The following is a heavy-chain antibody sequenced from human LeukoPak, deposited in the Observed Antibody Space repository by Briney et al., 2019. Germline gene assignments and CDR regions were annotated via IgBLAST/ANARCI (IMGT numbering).Heavy chain of an antibody. J-gene: IGHJ5*02. D-gene: IGHD3-9*01. CDR2: IYYSGST. CDR3: ARRHDILTGYLSWFDR. V-gene: IGHV4-31*01. Sequence: PSQTLSLTCTVSGGSISSGGYCWSWLPQRPGRGLEWTGYIYYSGSTYYNPSIERLVTISVDTSKNQFSLKLSSVTAADTAVYYCARRHDILTGYLSWFDRWGQGILVTVSS. CDR1: GGSISSGGYC.